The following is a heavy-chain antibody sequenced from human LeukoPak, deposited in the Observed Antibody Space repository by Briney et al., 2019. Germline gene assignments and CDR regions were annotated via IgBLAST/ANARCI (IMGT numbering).Heavy chain of an antibody. J-gene: IGHJ4*02. CDR1: GYTFTSYG. CDR3: ARDMGYCSSTSCYTFDY. V-gene: IGHV1-18*01. CDR2: ISAYNGNT. Sequence: ASVKVSCKASGYTFTSYGISWVRQAPGQGLEWMGWISAYNGNTNYAQKLQGRVTMTTDTSTSTAYMEPRSLRSDDTAVYYCARDMGYCSSTSCYTFDYWGQGTLVTVSS. D-gene: IGHD2-2*02.